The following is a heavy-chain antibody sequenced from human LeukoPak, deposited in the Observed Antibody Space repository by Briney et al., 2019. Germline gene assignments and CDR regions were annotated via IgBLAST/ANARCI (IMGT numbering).Heavy chain of an antibody. Sequence: SETLSLTCTVSGGSISSYYWSWIRQPPGKGLEWIGYIYYSGSANYNPSLKSRVTISVDTSKNQFSLKLSSVTAADTAVYYCAREYLGSSSWFQNWGQGTLVTVSS. V-gene: IGHV4-59*01. CDR3: AREYLGSSSWFQN. CDR2: IYYSGSA. J-gene: IGHJ1*01. D-gene: IGHD6-13*01. CDR1: GGSISSYY.